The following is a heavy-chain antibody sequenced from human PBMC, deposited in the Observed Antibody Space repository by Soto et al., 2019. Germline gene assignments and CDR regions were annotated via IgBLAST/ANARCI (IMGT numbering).Heavy chain of an antibody. CDR1: GYTLTELS. V-gene: IGHV1-24*01. CDR3: ATFYYYYDSSGYSYNWFDP. D-gene: IGHD3-22*01. Sequence: ASVKVSCKVSGYTLTELSMHWVRQAPGKGLEWMGGFDPEDGETIYAQKFQGRVTMTEDTSTDTAYMELSSLRSEDTAVYYCATFYYYYDSSGYSYNWFDPWGQGTLVTVSS. CDR2: FDPEDGET. J-gene: IGHJ5*02.